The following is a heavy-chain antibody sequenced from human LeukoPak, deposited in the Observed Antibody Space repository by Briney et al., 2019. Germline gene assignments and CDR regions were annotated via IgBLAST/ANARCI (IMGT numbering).Heavy chain of an antibody. CDR1: GASISSYY. V-gene: IGHV4-59*12. D-gene: IGHD5-24*01. CDR2: IYYSGST. Sequence: ASETLSLTCTVSGASISSYYWSWIRQPPGKGLEWIGYIYYSGSTNYNPSLKSRVTISVDTSKNQFSLKLSSVTAADTAVYYCARARWLQFRSAFDIWGQGTMVTVSS. J-gene: IGHJ3*02. CDR3: ARARWLQFRSAFDI.